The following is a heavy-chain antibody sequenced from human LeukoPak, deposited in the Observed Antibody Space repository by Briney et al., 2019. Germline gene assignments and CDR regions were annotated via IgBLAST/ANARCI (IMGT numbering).Heavy chain of an antibody. V-gene: IGHV6-1*01. CDR1: GDSVSSKSAS. J-gene: IGHJ5*02. CDR3: ARVVSGELFLNWFDP. Sequence: SQTLSLTCAISGDSVSSKSASWNWIRQSPSRGLEWLGRTYYRSKWYTDYAVSVKSRITINPDTSKNQFSLQLNSVTPEDTAIYYCARVVSGELFLNWFDPWGQGTLVTVSS. CDR2: TYYRSKWYT. D-gene: IGHD3-10*02.